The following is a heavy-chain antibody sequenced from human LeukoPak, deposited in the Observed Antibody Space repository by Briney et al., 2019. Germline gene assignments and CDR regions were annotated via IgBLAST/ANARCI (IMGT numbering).Heavy chain of an antibody. CDR2: INHSGST. D-gene: IGHD3-3*01. V-gene: IGHV4-34*01. Sequence: SETLSLTCAVYRGSFRGYYWSWIRQPPGKGLEWIGEINHSGSTNYNPSLKSRVTISVDTSKNQFSLRLSSVAAADTAVCYCARGYDFWSGDWGHWGQGALVTVSS. CDR1: RGSFRGYY. J-gene: IGHJ4*02. CDR3: ARGYDFWSGDWGH.